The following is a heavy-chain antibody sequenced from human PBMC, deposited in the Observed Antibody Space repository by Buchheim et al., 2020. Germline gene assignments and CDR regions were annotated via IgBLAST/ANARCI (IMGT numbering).Heavy chain of an antibody. D-gene: IGHD3-22*01. V-gene: IGHV3-7*01. CDR3: ARDQSSPYYYDSSGSLGRVFDY. Sequence: EVQLVESGGGLVQPGGSLRLSCAASGFTFSSYWMSWVRQAPGKGLEWVANIKQDGSEKYYVDSVKGRFTISRDNAKNSLYLQMNSLRAEDTAVYYCARDQSSPYYYDSSGSLGRVFDYWGQGTL. J-gene: IGHJ4*02. CDR1: GFTFSSYW. CDR2: IKQDGSEK.